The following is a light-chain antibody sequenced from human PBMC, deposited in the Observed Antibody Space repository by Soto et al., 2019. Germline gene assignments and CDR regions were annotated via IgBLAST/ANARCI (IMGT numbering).Light chain of an antibody. Sequence: QSVLTQSASLSWSPGQSITISCTGTSSDVGNYNYVSWYQQHPGEVPKLIIFNVNNRPSGVSNRFSGSKSGNTASLTISGLQAEDEADYYCSSFTSSTTYVFGTGTQLTVL. CDR3: SSFTSSTTYV. V-gene: IGLV2-14*01. CDR2: NVN. J-gene: IGLJ1*01. CDR1: SSDVGNYNY.